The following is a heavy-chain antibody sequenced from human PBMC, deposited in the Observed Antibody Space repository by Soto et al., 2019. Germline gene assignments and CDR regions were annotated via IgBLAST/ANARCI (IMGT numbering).Heavy chain of an antibody. V-gene: IGHV3-23*01. CDR1: GFTFNNYA. CDR2: TVASGTGT. CDR3: AKGESGGSTRATDI. J-gene: IGHJ3*02. Sequence: PGGSLRLSCEASGFTFNNYAMGWVRQAPGKGLEWVSSTVASGTGTYYPDSVKGRFTISRDNSQNTLYLQMNSLRADDTAIYYCAKGESGGSTRATDIWGQGTMVTVSS. D-gene: IGHD2-2*01.